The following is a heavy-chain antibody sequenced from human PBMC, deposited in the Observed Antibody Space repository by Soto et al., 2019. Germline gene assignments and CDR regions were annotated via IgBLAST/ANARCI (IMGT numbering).Heavy chain of an antibody. V-gene: IGHV1-69*01. Sequence: QVQLVQSGAEVKKPGSSVKVSCKASGGTFSSYAISWVRQAPGQGLEWMGGIIPIFGTANYAQKFQGRVTITADESTSTADMELSSLRSEDTAVYYCARNTDYCSGGSCYDWFDPWGQGTLVTVSS. D-gene: IGHD2-15*01. J-gene: IGHJ5*02. CDR3: ARNTDYCSGGSCYDWFDP. CDR1: GGTFSSYA. CDR2: IIPIFGTA.